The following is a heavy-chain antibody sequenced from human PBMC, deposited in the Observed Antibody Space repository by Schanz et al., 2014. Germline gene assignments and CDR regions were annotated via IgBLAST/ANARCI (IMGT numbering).Heavy chain of an antibody. Sequence: QVHLVQSGAEVKKPGSSVKVSCKSSGGTFSSDTFSWVRQAPGQGLEWMGRIVPIAGITNYAQRFQGRVTITADKSSDTAYMELSSLRSEDTDVYYCARGYSDSPTAFWGQGTLVTVSS. CDR3: ARGYSDSPTAF. V-gene: IGHV1-69*02. J-gene: IGHJ4*02. D-gene: IGHD4-17*01. CDR1: GGTFSSDT. CDR2: IVPIAGIT.